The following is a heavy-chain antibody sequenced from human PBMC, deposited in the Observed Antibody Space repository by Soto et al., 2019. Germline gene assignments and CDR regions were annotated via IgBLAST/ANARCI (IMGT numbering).Heavy chain of an antibody. V-gene: IGHV4-4*02. D-gene: IGHD3-10*01. CDR3: ASHGSGSYYFDY. Sequence: KTSETLSLTCAVSGGSISSSNWWSWVRQPPGKGLEWIGEIYHSGSTNYNPSLKSRVTISVDKSKNQFSLKLSSVTAADTAVYYCASHGSGSYYFDYWGQGTLVTVSS. CDR2: IYHSGST. CDR1: GGSISSSNW. J-gene: IGHJ4*02.